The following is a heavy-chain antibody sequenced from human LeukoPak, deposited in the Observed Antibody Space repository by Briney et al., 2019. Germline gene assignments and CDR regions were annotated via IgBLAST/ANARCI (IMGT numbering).Heavy chain of an antibody. Sequence: ASVKVSCKASGYTFTSYYMHWVRQAPGQGLEWMGIINPSGGSTSYAQKFQGRVTMTRDMSTSTVYMELSSLRSEDTAVYYCARDWVPSEVTTSFDPWGQGTLVTVSS. CDR1: GYTFTSYY. CDR2: INPSGGST. J-gene: IGHJ5*02. D-gene: IGHD4-17*01. V-gene: IGHV1-46*01. CDR3: ARDWVPSEVTTSFDP.